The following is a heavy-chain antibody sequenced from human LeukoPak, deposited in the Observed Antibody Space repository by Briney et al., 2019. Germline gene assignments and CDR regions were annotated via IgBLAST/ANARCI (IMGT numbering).Heavy chain of an antibody. CDR2: IYPNTGGT. CDR1: GYTFTGYN. CDR3: GRGNGYGLDY. V-gene: IGHV1-2*06. D-gene: IGHD5-18*01. Sequence: ASVKVSCKASGYTFTGYNMHWVRQAPGQGLEWMGRIYPNTGGTNYAQNFQGRVTLTRDTSISTVYMELNRLNSDDTAIYYCGRGNGYGLDYWGKGTLVTVSS. J-gene: IGHJ4*02.